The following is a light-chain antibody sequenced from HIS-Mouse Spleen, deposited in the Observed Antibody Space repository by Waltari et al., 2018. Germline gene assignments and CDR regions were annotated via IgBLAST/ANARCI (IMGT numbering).Light chain of an antibody. CDR3: AAWDDSLSGVV. CDR1: RPNIGSNY. J-gene: IGLJ2*01. V-gene: IGLV1-47*01. Sequence: QSVLTQPPSASGTPGPRVTISCSGSRPNIGSNYVYWYQQLPVTAPKLLLYRNNQRPSGVPDRFSGSKSGTSASLAISGLRSEDEADYYCAAWDDSLSGVVFGGGTKLTVL. CDR2: RNN.